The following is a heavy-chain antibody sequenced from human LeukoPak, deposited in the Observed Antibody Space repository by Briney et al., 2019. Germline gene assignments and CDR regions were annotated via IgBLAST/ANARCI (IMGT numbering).Heavy chain of an antibody. CDR2: IIPSGSDT. J-gene: IGHJ3*01. CDR3: ARALIKGFRVQGVGPCDL. CDR1: DLAFSDYI. V-gene: IGHV3-21*06. Sequence: PGGSLRLSCEPLDLAFSDYITNWFRHAPEEGPEWVSSIIPSGSDTYYRDGVRIRFHISRDRATNSLLLQMGSLRVEDTGLYYGARALIKGFRVQGVGPCDLWGPGTMVSVSS. D-gene: IGHD3-16*01.